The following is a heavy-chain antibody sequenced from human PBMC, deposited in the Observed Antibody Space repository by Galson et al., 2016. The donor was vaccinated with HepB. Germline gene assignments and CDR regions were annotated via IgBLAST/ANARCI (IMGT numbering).Heavy chain of an antibody. J-gene: IGHJ4*02. V-gene: IGHV1-2*02. Sequence: SVKVSCKASGNTFTGYYMHWVRQAPGQGLEWMGWINPKSGGTNYAQNFQGRVTMTRDTSISTAYMEVRRLRYDDTAVYYCARGRAAAGWGPYFYWGQGTLATASS. CDR2: INPKSGGT. D-gene: IGHD6-13*01. CDR1: GNTFTGYY. CDR3: ARGRAAAGWGPYFY.